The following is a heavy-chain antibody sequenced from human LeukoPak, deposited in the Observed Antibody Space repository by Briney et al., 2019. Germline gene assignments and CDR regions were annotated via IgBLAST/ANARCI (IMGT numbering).Heavy chain of an antibody. D-gene: IGHD2-8*01. CDR1: GYTFTSYD. Sequence: GASVKVSCKASGYTFTSYDINWMRQATGQGLEWMGWMNPNSGNTGYAQKFQGRVTMTRDTSTSTVYMELSSLRSEDTAVYYCARGANYCTNGVCSLFYWGQGTLVTVSS. J-gene: IGHJ4*02. CDR3: ARGANYCTNGVCSLFY. CDR2: MNPNSGNT. V-gene: IGHV1-8*01.